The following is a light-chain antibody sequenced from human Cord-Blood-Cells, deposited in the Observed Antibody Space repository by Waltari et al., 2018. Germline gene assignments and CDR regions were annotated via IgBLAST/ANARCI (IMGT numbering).Light chain of an antibody. J-gene: IGKJ4*01. V-gene: IGKV3-15*01. CDR2: GAS. Sequence: EIVITQSPATLSVSPGDRATLSCRASQSVRSNLAWYQQKPGQAPRLLIYGASTRATGIPARFSGSGSGTEFTLTISSLQSEDFAVYYCQQYNNWLTFGGGTKVEIK. CDR1: QSVRSN. CDR3: QQYNNWLT.